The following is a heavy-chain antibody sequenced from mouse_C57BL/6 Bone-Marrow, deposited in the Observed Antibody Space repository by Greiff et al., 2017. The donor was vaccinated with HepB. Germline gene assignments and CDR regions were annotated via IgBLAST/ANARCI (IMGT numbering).Heavy chain of an antibody. CDR3: ARARDGNPWFAY. CDR2: ISNLAYSI. D-gene: IGHD2-1*01. Sequence: EVMLVESGGGLVQPGGSLKLSCAASGFTFSDYGMAWVRQAPRKGPEWVAFISNLAYSIYYADTVTGRFTISRENAKNTLYLEMSSLRSEDTAMYYCARARDGNPWFAYWGQGTLVTVSA. J-gene: IGHJ3*01. CDR1: GFTFSDYG. V-gene: IGHV5-15*01.